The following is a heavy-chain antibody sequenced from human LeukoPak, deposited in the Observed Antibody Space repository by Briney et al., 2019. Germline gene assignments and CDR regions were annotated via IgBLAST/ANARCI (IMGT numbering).Heavy chain of an antibody. CDR2: ISSSSSYI. CDR1: GFTFSSYS. J-gene: IGHJ4*02. D-gene: IGHD6-13*01. CDR3: ARDGFVGAADY. V-gene: IGHV3-21*01. Sequence: GGSLRLSCAASGFTFSSYSMNWVRQAPGKGLEWVSSISSSSSYIYYADSVKGRFTISRDNAKNSLYLQMNSLRVEDTAVFYCARDGFVGAADYWGQGTLVTVSS.